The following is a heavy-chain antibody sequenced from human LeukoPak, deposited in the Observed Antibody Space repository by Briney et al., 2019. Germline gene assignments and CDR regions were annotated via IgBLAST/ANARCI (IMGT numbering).Heavy chain of an antibody. CDR2: IYYSGST. CDR1: GGSISSYY. Sequence: PSETLSLICTVSGGSISSYYWSWIRQPPGKGLEWIGYIYYSGSTNYNPSLKSRVTISVDTSKNQFSLKLSSVTAADTAVYYCARDPTMIGLGDTFDIWGQGTMVTVSS. V-gene: IGHV4-59*01. J-gene: IGHJ3*02. D-gene: IGHD3-22*01. CDR3: ARDPTMIGLGDTFDI.